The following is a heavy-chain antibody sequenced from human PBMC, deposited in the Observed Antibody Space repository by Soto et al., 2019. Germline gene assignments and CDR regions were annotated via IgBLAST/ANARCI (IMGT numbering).Heavy chain of an antibody. D-gene: IGHD4-17*01. V-gene: IGHV3-48*01. Sequence: EVQLVESGGGLVQPGGSLRLSCAASGFIFSTYSMNWVRQAPGKGLEWVSYISSSSSTIYYADSVKGRFTISRDNAKNSLYLQMNSLRPEDTAVYYCARDQVRGYGDYVDAFEIWGQGTMVTVSS. J-gene: IGHJ3*02. CDR3: ARDQVRGYGDYVDAFEI. CDR1: GFIFSTYS. CDR2: ISSSSSTI.